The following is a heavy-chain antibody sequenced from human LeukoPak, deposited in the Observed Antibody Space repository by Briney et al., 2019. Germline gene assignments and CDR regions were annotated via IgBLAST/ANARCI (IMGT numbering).Heavy chain of an antibody. D-gene: IGHD3-10*01. V-gene: IGHV4-39*07. CDR2: IYYSGST. Sequence: SETLSLTCTVSGGSISSSSYYWGWIRQPPGKGLEWIGRIYYSGSTYYNPSLKSRVTISVDTSKNPFSLKLSSVTAADTAVYYCARASRITMVRGVIAYTYSFDYWGQGTLVTVSS. CDR3: ARASRITMVRGVIAYTYSFDY. J-gene: IGHJ4*02. CDR1: GGSISSSSYY.